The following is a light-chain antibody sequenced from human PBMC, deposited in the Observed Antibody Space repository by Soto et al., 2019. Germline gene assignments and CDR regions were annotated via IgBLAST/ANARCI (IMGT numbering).Light chain of an antibody. CDR3: QQYSYWPPWT. V-gene: IGKV3-15*01. J-gene: IGKJ1*01. Sequence: EIVMTQSPATLSVSPGERATLSCRASQSVSSNLAWYQQKPGQAPRLLIYGASTRATGIPARFSGSGSGTEFTLTISSLQSEDFAVYYCQQYSYWPPWTFGQGTKVEIK. CDR1: QSVSSN. CDR2: GAS.